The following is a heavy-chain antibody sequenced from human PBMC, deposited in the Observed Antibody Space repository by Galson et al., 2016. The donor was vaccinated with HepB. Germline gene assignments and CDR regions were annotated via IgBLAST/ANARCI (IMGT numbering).Heavy chain of an antibody. CDR2: TYYRSKWYN. D-gene: IGHD6-19*01. J-gene: IGHJ4*02. V-gene: IGHV6-1*01. CDR1: GDSVSSNSAA. Sequence: CAIPGDSVSSNSAAWNWFRQSTSRGLEWLGRTYYRSKWYNDYRLSLKTRININADTSRNEVSLQLRSVTLEETAGYYFARARSRGWSDAFEYWGQGTLVTISS. CDR3: ARARSRGWSDAFEY.